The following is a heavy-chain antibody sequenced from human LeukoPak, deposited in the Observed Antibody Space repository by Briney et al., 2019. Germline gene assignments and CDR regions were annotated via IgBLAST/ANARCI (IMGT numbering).Heavy chain of an antibody. V-gene: IGHV1-2*02. D-gene: IGHD2-2*01. J-gene: IGHJ4*02. CDR2: INPNSGGT. Sequence: RASVKVSCKASGYTFTGYYMHWVRQAPGQGLEWMGWINPNSGGTNYAQKFQGRVTMTRDTSISTAYMELSRLRSDDTAVYYCAREGGVVVVPAAPFDYWGQGTLVTVSS. CDR3: AREGGVVVVPAAPFDY. CDR1: GYTFTGYY.